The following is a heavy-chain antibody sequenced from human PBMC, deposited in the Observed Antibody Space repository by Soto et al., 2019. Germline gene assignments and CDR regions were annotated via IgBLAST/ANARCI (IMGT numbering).Heavy chain of an antibody. V-gene: IGHV3-48*01. CDR1: GFSFSRYS. CDR3: VRDQDWAFDY. D-gene: IGHD3-9*01. Sequence: EVQLVEAGGDLIQPGGSLRLSCAASGFSFSRYSMNWVRQAPGKGLEWISYIPRSGSAIYADSVKGRFTISRDNAKSSLYLQMNSLGAEDTATYYCVRDQDWAFDYWGQGALVTVSS. J-gene: IGHJ4*02. CDR2: IPRSGSAI.